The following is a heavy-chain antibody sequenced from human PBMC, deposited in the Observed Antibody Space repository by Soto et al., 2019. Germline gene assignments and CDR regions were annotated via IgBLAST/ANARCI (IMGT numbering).Heavy chain of an antibody. J-gene: IGHJ4*02. CDR3: ARDLTYCSSTSCYAEVLNY. V-gene: IGHV1-3*01. D-gene: IGHD2-2*01. CDR1: GYTFTSYA. CDR2: INAGNGHT. Sequence: QVQLVQSGAEVKKPGASVKVSCKASGYTFTSYAMHWVRQAPGQRLEWMGWINAGNGHTKYSQKFQGRVTITRDTSASTAYMELSSLRSEDTAVYYCARDLTYCSSTSCYAEVLNYWGQGTLVTVSS.